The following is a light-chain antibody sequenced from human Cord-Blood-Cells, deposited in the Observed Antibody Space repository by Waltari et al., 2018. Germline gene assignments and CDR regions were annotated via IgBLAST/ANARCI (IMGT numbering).Light chain of an antibody. Sequence: QSALTQPASVSGSPGQSITISCTGTSSDVGSYNLVSWYQQHTGKAPKLMIYEDSKRPSGVSNRFSGSKSGNTASLTISGLQAEDEADYYCCSYAGSSTVVFGGGTKLTVL. CDR1: SSDVGSYNL. CDR3: CSYAGSSTVV. CDR2: EDS. V-gene: IGLV2-23*01. J-gene: IGLJ2*01.